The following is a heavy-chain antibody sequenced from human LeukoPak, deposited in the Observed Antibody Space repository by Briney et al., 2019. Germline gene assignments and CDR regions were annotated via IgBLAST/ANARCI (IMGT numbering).Heavy chain of an antibody. CDR3: ELVPLRGVVFLLFES. V-gene: IGHV3-23*01. CDR1: GLTFSNYA. Sequence: TGGSLRLSCVVSGLTFSNYAMSWVRQAPGKGLEWVSAMSESGWTMYKADSVNGRLTISTDSTSRSNYLQMSRLRCDDTGVYYCELVPLRGVVFLLFESWGQ. D-gene: IGHD3-3*01. J-gene: IGHJ4*02. CDR2: MSESGWTM.